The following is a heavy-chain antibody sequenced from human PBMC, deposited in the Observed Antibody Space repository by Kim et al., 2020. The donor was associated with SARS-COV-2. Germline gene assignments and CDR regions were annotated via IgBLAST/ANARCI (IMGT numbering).Heavy chain of an antibody. D-gene: IGHD3-9*01. Sequence: SLKSRVTMSVDTSKNQFSLKLSSVTAADTAVYYCARDHDILTVWNNWFDPWGQGTLVTVSS. V-gene: IGHV4-4*07. J-gene: IGHJ5*02. CDR3: ARDHDILTVWNNWFDP.